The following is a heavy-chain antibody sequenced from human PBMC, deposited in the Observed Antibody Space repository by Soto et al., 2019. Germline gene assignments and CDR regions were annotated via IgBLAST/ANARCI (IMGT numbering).Heavy chain of an antibody. Sequence: QVQLVESGGGVVQPGRSLRLSCAASGFTFTNYAMHWVRQAPGKGLEWVAGISYDENNKYYADSVKGRFTISRDNSKNPVYLQMDSLRTEDTAVYYWAKKEVRGVDTTMVGIFDYWGQGTLVTVSS. CDR2: ISYDENNK. J-gene: IGHJ4*02. D-gene: IGHD5-18*01. CDR3: AKKEVRGVDTTMVGIFDY. CDR1: GFTFTNYA. V-gene: IGHV3-30*18.